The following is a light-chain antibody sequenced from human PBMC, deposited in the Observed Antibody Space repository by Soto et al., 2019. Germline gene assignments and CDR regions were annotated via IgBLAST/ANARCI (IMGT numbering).Light chain of an antibody. J-gene: IGKJ1*01. CDR2: DAS. CDR3: QQSYGTPTWT. CDR1: QDISNY. V-gene: IGKV1-33*01. Sequence: DIQMTQSPSSLSASVGDRVTITCQASQDISNYLNWYQQKPGKAPKLLIYDASNLETGVPSRFSGSGSGTDFTFTISSLQPEDIATYYCQQSYGTPTWTFGQGTKVDIK.